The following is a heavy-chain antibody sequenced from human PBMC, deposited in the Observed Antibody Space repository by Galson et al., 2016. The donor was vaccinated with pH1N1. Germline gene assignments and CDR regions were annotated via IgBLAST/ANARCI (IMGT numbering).Heavy chain of an antibody. D-gene: IGHD5-12*01. CDR1: GFTFSSYW. Sequence: SLRLSCAASGFTFSSYWMSWVRQAPGKGLEWVANIKQDGSEKHYVDSVKGRFTISRDNAKNSLYLQMNSLRVEDTAVYYCARLKWPGMGSDYWGQGTVVTVSS. J-gene: IGHJ4*02. CDR3: ARLKWPGMGSDY. CDR2: IKQDGSEK. V-gene: IGHV3-7*03.